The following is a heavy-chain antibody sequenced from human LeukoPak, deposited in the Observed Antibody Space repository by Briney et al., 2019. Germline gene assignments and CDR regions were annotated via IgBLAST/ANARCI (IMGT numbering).Heavy chain of an antibody. CDR3: AREWSGYYRYFDY. CDR1: GGSISSGGYS. D-gene: IGHD3-3*01. Sequence: NSSQTLSLTCAVSGGSISSGGYSWSWIRQPPGKGLEWIGYIYHSGSTYYNPSLKSRVTISVDRSKNQFSLKLSSVTAADTAVYYCAREWSGYYRYFDYWGQGTLVTVSS. J-gene: IGHJ4*02. V-gene: IGHV4-30-2*01. CDR2: IYHSGST.